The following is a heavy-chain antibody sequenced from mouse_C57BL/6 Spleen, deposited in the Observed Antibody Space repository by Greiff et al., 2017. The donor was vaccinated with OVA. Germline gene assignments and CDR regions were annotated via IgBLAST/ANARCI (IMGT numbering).Heavy chain of an antibody. Sequence: EVQLQQSGAELVRPGASVKLSCTASGFNIKDDYMHWVKQRPEQGLEWIGWIDPENGDTEYASKFQGKATITADTSSNTAYLQLSSLTSEDTAVYYCTRYDYDGDYWGQGTTLTVSS. D-gene: IGHD2-4*01. CDR3: TRYDYDGDY. CDR2: IDPENGDT. V-gene: IGHV14-4*01. J-gene: IGHJ2*01. CDR1: GFNIKDDY.